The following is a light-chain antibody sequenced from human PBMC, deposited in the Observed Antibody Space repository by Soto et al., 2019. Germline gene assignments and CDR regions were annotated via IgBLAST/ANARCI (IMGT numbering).Light chain of an antibody. CDR3: QQYNNWPEYT. Sequence: VVLTQSPGTLSVSPGEGVTLSCRASQSVGNSMAWYQQKPGQAPRLLIFCASTRVTGIPARFSGSGSGTEFTLTITSLQSDDFAIYYCQQYNNWPEYTFGPGTKLEIK. CDR2: CAS. CDR1: QSVGNS. V-gene: IGKV3-15*01. J-gene: IGKJ2*01.